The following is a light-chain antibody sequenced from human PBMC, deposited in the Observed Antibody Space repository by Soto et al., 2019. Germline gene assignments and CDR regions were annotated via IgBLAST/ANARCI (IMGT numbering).Light chain of an antibody. J-gene: IGKJ2*01. CDR3: QHYGSWYS. CDR1: QPIGGDY. Sequence: VLTQSPDIVSMSRGERATISCRASQPIGGDYLAWYQQRPGQAPRLLMFGVSTRAAAISDRFSEAGSGTDFNLTIISLETEDVAVYFCQHYGSWYSFGQGTNVEI. V-gene: IGKV3-20*01. CDR2: GVS.